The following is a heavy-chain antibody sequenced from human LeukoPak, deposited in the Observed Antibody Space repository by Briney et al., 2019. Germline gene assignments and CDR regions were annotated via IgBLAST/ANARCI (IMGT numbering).Heavy chain of an antibody. CDR2: INPNSGGT. CDR1: GYTFTGYY. J-gene: IGHJ4*02. V-gene: IGHV1-2*04. CDR3: ARVRAAAVQYYFDY. Sequence: ASVKVSCKAAGYTFTGYYMHWVRQAPGQGLEWRGWINPNSGGTNYAQKFQGWVTMTRDTSISTAYMELSRMRSEDTAVYYCARVRAAAVQYYFDYWGQGTLVTVSS. D-gene: IGHD6-13*01.